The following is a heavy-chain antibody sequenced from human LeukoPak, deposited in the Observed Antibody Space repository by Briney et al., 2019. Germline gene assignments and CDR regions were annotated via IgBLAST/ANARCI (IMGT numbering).Heavy chain of an antibody. D-gene: IGHD1-26*01. CDR3: ARDYAGSYYFDY. Sequence: GGSLRLSCAAPGFTFSSYSMNWVRQAPGKVLEWVSSISSSSSYIYYADSVKGRFTISRDNAKNSLYLQMNSLGAEDTAVYYCARDYAGSYYFDYWGQGTLVTVSS. V-gene: IGHV3-21*01. CDR1: GFTFSSYS. CDR2: ISSSSSYI. J-gene: IGHJ4*02.